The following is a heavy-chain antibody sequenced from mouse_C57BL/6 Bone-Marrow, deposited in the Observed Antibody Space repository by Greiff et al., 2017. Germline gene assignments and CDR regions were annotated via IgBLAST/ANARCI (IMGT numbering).Heavy chain of an antibody. CDR1: GYAFTNYL. Sequence: VQLQQSGAELVRPGTSVQVSCKASGYAFTNYLIEWVKQRPGQGLEWIGVINPGSGGTNYNEKFKGKATLTADKSSSTAYMQLSSLTSEDSAVYFCALTGHWYFDVWGTGTTVTVSS. CDR2: INPGSGGT. D-gene: IGHD4-1*01. V-gene: IGHV1-54*01. CDR3: ALTGHWYFDV. J-gene: IGHJ1*03.